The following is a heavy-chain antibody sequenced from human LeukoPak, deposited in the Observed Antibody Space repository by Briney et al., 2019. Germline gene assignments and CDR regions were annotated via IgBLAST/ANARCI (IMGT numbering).Heavy chain of an antibody. D-gene: IGHD1-26*01. J-gene: IGHJ4*02. CDR1: GFTFSGYG. V-gene: IGHV3-33*01. Sequence: GGSLRLSCAASGFTFSGYGMHWVRQAPGKGLEWVAVIWYDGSNKYYADSVKGRFTISRDNSKNTLYLQMNSLRAEDTAVYYCARDMGQDSGSYYVSPFDYWGQGTLVTVSS. CDR2: IWYDGSNK. CDR3: ARDMGQDSGSYYVSPFDY.